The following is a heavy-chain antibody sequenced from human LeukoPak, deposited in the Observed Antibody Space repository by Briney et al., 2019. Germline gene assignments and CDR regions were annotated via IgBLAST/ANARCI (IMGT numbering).Heavy chain of an antibody. CDR2: MNSNSGNT. D-gene: IGHD2-15*01. CDR1: GYTFTSYD. Sequence: APVKVSCKASGYTFTSYDINWVRQATGQGLEWMGWMNSNSGNTGCTQKFQGRVTMTMNTSISTAYMELSSLRSEDTAVYYCARGDCSGGTCRYWVDYWGQGALVTVSS. J-gene: IGHJ4*02. CDR3: ARGDCSGGTCRYWVDY. V-gene: IGHV1-8*01.